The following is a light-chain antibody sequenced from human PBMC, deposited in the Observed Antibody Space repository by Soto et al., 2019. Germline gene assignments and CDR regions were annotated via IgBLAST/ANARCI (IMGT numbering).Light chain of an antibody. Sequence: EVVLTQSPGTLSLSPGERATLSCRASQSVSSNFLAWYQHKPGQAPRLLIYGASIRATGIPDRLSGSESGTYYTLTISMLEPEDFAVFYYERDGDSLFSFGPGTKVDIK. V-gene: IGKV3-20*01. CDR3: ERDGDSLFS. J-gene: IGKJ3*01. CDR2: GAS. CDR1: QSVSSNF.